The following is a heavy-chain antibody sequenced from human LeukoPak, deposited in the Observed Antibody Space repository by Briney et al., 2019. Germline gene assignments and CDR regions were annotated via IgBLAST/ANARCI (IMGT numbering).Heavy chain of an antibody. CDR3: ARDEYLWVVIQLGLFDY. Sequence: PGGSLRLSCAASGFTFSSYAMHWVRQAPGKGLEWVAVISSDGNNKYYADSVKGRLTISRDNSKNTLCLQMNSLRAEDTAVYYCARDEYLWVVIQLGLFDYWGQGTLVTVSS. CDR1: GFTFSSYA. D-gene: IGHD2-2*01. J-gene: IGHJ4*02. CDR2: ISSDGNNK. V-gene: IGHV3-30-3*01.